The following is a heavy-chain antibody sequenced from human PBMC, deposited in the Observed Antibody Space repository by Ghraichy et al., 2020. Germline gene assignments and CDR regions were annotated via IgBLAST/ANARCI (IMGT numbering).Heavy chain of an antibody. J-gene: IGHJ4*02. V-gene: IGHV3-53*01. CDR2: IYRDDST. CDR1: GFSVSSYY. D-gene: IGHD2/OR15-2a*01. Sequence: GGSLRLSCAASGFSVSSYYMSWVRQAPGKGLEWVSVIYRDDSTYYADSVKGRFTISRDNSKNTLYLQMNSLRAEDTAVYYCASSNTLDYWGQGTLVTVSS. CDR3: ASSNTLDY.